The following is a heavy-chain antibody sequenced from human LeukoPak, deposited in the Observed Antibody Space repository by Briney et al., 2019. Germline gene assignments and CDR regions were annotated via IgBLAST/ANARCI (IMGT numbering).Heavy chain of an antibody. CDR2: ISSSSSYI. CDR1: GFTFSSYS. V-gene: IGHV3-21*01. Sequence: GGSLRLSCAASGFTFSSYSMNWVRQAPGKGLEWVSSISSSSSYIYYADSVKGRFTISRDNAKNSLYLQMNSLRAEDTAVYYCARKMATITDFDYWGQGTLVTVSS. CDR3: ARKMATITDFDY. J-gene: IGHJ4*02. D-gene: IGHD5-24*01.